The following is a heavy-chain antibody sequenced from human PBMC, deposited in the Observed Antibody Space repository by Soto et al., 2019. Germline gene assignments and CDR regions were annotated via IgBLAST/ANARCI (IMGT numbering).Heavy chain of an antibody. Sequence: GESLKISCKGSGYSFAGYWITWVRQKPGKGLEWMGRIDPSDSQTYYSPSFRGHVTISVTKSITTAFLQWSSLRASDTAMYYCARQIYDSDTGPNFQYYFDSWGQGTPVTVYS. CDR3: ARQIYDSDTGPNFQYYFDS. J-gene: IGHJ4*02. CDR2: IDPSDSQT. CDR1: GYSFAGYW. D-gene: IGHD3-22*01. V-gene: IGHV5-10-1*01.